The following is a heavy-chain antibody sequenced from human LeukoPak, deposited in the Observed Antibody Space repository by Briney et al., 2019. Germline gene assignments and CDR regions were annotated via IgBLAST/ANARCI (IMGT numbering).Heavy chain of an antibody. CDR2: IRGSGGSK. D-gene: IGHD3-22*01. Sequence: GGSLRLSCAASGFTISSYAMSWVRQAPGKGLEWVSAIRGSGGSKYYADSVKGRFTISRDNSKNTLYLQMNSLRAEDTAVYYCARVDDSSGYYYFSYWGQGTLVTVSS. J-gene: IGHJ4*02. V-gene: IGHV3-23*01. CDR1: GFTISSYA. CDR3: ARVDDSSGYYYFSY.